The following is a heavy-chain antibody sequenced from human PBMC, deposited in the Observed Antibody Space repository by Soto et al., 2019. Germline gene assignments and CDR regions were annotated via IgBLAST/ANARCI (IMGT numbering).Heavy chain of an antibody. Sequence: ASVKVSCTTSGYTFSSIGISWVRQALGQGLEWMGWISPHKDDTYYAQRLQGRVTMTTDTSTNTAYMELRSLRSDDTAVYFCARDLDGSGSYFTNYWGPGTLVTVSS. CDR2: ISPHKDDT. CDR3: ARDLDGSGSYFTNY. J-gene: IGHJ4*02. CDR1: GYTFSSIG. D-gene: IGHD3-10*01. V-gene: IGHV1-18*01.